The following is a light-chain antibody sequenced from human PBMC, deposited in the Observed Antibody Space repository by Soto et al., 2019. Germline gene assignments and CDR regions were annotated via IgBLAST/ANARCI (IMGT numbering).Light chain of an antibody. V-gene: IGKV1-5*01. CDR3: QQYNSYSLWT. J-gene: IGKJ1*01. CDR1: QSISTL. Sequence: DIQMTQSPSTLSASVGDRVTITCRASQSISTLLAWYQQKPGKAPELLISDASSSESGVPSRFSGSVSGAQFTLTISSLQPDDFAAYYCQQYNSYSLWTFGQGTKVDIK. CDR2: DAS.